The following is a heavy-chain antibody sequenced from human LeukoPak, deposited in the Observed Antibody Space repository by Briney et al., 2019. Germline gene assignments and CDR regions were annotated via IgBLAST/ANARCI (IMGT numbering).Heavy chain of an antibody. CDR2: IHYSGTT. CDR1: GDSISSGDYS. V-gene: IGHV4-30-2*01. J-gene: IGHJ4*02. D-gene: IGHD3-22*01. CDR3: ARDDSSGYYDY. Sequence: SETLSLTCTVSGDSISSGDYSWNWIRQPPGKGLEWIAKIHYSGTTGHNPSLKSRVTFSVDKSRNQVSLNLRSVTAADTAVYYCARDDSSGYYDYWGQGTLVTVSS.